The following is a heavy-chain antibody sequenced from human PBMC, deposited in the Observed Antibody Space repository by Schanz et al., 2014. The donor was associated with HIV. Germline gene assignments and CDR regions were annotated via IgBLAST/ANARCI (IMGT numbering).Heavy chain of an antibody. CDR1: GFTFSDYA. Sequence: EVQLLESGGGLVQPGGSLRLSCAASGFTFSDYAMSWVRQAPGKGLEWVSAISGSGGSTYYADSVKGRFTISRDNSKNTVYLQMNSLRAEDTAVYYCAKGSTLGIAVAGAFDNWGQGTLVTVSS. CDR2: ISGSGGST. D-gene: IGHD6-19*01. CDR3: AKGSTLGIAVAGAFDN. V-gene: IGHV3-23*01. J-gene: IGHJ4*02.